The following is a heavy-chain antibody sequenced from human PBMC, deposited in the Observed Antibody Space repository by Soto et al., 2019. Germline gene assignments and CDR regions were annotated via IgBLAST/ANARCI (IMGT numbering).Heavy chain of an antibody. D-gene: IGHD3-10*01. CDR3: ARSGREYYGSGSYADY. V-gene: IGHV1-2*04. Sequence: QVQLVQSGAEVKKPGASVKVSCKASGYTFTGYYMHWVRQAPGQGLEWMGWINPNSGGTNYAQKFQGWVTMTRDTSISPAYMELSRLRSDDTAVYYCARSGREYYGSGSYADYWGQGTLVTVSS. CDR2: INPNSGGT. CDR1: GYTFTGYY. J-gene: IGHJ4*02.